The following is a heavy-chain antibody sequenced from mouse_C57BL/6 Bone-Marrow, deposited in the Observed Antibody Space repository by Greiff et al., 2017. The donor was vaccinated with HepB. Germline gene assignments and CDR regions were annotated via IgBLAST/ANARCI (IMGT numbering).Heavy chain of an antibody. D-gene: IGHD1-1*01. Sequence: QVQLQQSGAELARPGASVKMSCKASGYTFTSYTMHWVKQRPGQGLEWIGYINPSSGYTKYNQKFKDKATLTADKSSSTAYMQLSSLTSEDSAVYYCARSGLRGYFDYGGQGTTLTVSS. CDR3: ARSGLRGYFDY. CDR2: INPSSGYT. CDR1: GYTFTSYT. V-gene: IGHV1-4*01. J-gene: IGHJ2*01.